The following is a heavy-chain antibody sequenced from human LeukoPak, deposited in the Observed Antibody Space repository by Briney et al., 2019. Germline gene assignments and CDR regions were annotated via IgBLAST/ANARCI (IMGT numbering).Heavy chain of an antibody. CDR3: ASVCSGWYREYYFDY. V-gene: IGHV4-59*08. J-gene: IGHJ4*02. D-gene: IGHD6-19*01. CDR1: GGSISSYY. Sequence: SETLSLTCTVSGGSISSYYWSWIRQPPGKGLEWIGYIYYSGSTYYNPSLKSRVTISVDTSKNQFSLKLSSVTAADTAVYYCASVCSGWYREYYFDYWGQGTLVTVSS. CDR2: IYYSGST.